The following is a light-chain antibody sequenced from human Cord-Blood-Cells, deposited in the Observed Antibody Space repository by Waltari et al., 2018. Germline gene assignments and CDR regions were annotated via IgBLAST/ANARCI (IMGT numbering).Light chain of an antibody. V-gene: IGKV2-28*01. J-gene: IGKJ2*01. CDR2: LGS. CDR3: MQALQTPT. CDR1: QSLLHSNGYNY. Sequence: DIVMTQSPLSLPVTPGEPASISCRSSQSLLHSNGYNYLVWYLQKPGQSPQLLIYLGSNRASGVPDRFSGSGSGTDFTLKISRVEAEDVGVYYCMQALQTPTFGQGTKLEIK.